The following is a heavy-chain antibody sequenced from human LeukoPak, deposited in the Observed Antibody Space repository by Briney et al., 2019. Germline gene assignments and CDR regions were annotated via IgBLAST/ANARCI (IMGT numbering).Heavy chain of an antibody. CDR2: INWNGGNT. CDR3: ARRDTALVTYYFDY. J-gene: IGHJ4*02. D-gene: IGHD5-18*01. CDR1: GFTFDDYG. Sequence: GGSLRLSCAASGFTFDDYGMNWVRQAPGKGLEWVSAINWNGGNTDYADSVKGRFTISRDNAKNTLYLQMNSLRAEDTAFYYCARRDTALVTYYFDYWGQGALVTVSS. V-gene: IGHV3-20*04.